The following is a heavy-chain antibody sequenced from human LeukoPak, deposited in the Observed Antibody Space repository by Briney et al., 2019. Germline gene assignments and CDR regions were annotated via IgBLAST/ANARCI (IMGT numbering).Heavy chain of an antibody. J-gene: IGHJ5*02. Sequence: PSETLSLTCTVSGGSISSYYWSWIRQPPGKGLEWIGYIYTSGSTNYNPSLKSRVTISVDTSKNQFSLKLSSVTAADTAVYYRATHRYYYDQGWFDPWGQGTLVTVSS. CDR3: ATHRYYYDQGWFDP. CDR2: IYTSGST. CDR1: GGSISSYY. V-gene: IGHV4-4*09. D-gene: IGHD3-22*01.